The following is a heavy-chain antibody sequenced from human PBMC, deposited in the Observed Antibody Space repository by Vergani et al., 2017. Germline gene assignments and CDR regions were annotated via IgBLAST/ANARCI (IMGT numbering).Heavy chain of an antibody. CDR1: GFTFTSSA. CDR2: IVVGSGNT. D-gene: IGHD6-13*01. J-gene: IGHJ4*02. Sequence: QLVQSGAEVKKPGASVKVSCKASGFTFTSSAVQWVRQARVQRLEWIGWIVVGSGNTNYAQKFQERVTITRDMSTSTAYMELNSLICEDTAVYYCAADLLTYSSSRHIDYWGQGTLVTVSS. V-gene: IGHV1-58*01. CDR3: AADLLTYSSSRHIDY.